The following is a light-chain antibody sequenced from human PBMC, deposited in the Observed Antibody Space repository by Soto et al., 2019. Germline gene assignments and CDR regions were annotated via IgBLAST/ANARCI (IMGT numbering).Light chain of an antibody. CDR3: GSWESSLSAYV. Sequence: QSVLTQPPSVSAAPGQKVTIFCSGGSXTIRGNSVSWYQQLLGTSPKLLIYDDDKRPSGIPDRFSGSKSGTSATLGITGFQTGDEADYYGGSWESSLSAYVFATGTKVTVL. V-gene: IGLV1-51*01. J-gene: IGLJ1*01. CDR1: SXTIRGNS. CDR2: DDD.